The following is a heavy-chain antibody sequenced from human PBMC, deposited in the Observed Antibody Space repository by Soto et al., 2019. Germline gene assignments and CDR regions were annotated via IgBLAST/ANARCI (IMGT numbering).Heavy chain of an antibody. CDR1: GFTFSNDW. J-gene: IGHJ4*02. Sequence: EAQLVESGGGLVKPGGSLRLSCAASGFTFSNDWMSWVRQAPGKGLEWVGRIKTNTDGGTTDYAAPVKGRFTISRDDSETTLSLQMNSLKAEDTAVYYCTTGRAYWGQGTLVTVSS. CDR2: IKTNTDGGTT. V-gene: IGHV3-15*01. CDR3: TTGRAY.